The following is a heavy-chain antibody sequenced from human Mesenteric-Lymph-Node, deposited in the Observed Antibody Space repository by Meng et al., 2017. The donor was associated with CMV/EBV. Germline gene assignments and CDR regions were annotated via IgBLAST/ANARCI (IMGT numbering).Heavy chain of an antibody. D-gene: IGHD2-2*01. V-gene: IGHV4-39*07. Sequence: ESLKISCTVFGGSISSTSYYWGWIRQPPGKGLEWIGSIYYSGSTYYNPSLKSRFTISVDTSKNQFSLKVNSVTAADTAVYYCARVPARGNGMDVWGQGTTVTVSS. CDR3: ARVPARGNGMDV. J-gene: IGHJ6*02. CDR2: IYYSGST. CDR1: GGSISSTSYY.